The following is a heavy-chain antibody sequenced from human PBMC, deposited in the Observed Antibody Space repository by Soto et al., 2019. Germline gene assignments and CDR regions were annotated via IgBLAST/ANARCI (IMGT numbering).Heavy chain of an antibody. CDR3: ARGYSSGDY. J-gene: IGHJ4*02. CDR2: ISSSSSYI. V-gene: IGHV3-21*01. CDR1: GFTFSSYT. D-gene: IGHD6-19*01. Sequence: EVQLVESGGGLVKPGGSLRLSCAASGFTFSSYTMNWVRQAPGKGLEWVSSISSSSSYIYYADSVKGRFTISRDNAKNSVYLQRNSLRAEDTAVYYCARGYSSGDYWGQGTLVTVSS.